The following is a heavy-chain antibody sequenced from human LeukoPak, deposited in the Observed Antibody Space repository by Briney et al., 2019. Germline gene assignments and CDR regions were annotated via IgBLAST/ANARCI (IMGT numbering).Heavy chain of an antibody. D-gene: IGHD3-10*01. CDR3: ARDRWFGESRYMDV. Sequence: SETLSLTCTVSGGSISSYYWSWIRQPPGKGLEWIGEINHSGSTNYIPSLKSRVTISVDTSKIQFSLNLSSVTAADTAVYYCARDRWFGESRYMDVWGKGTTVTISS. CDR2: INHSGST. J-gene: IGHJ6*03. V-gene: IGHV4-59*01. CDR1: GGSISSYY.